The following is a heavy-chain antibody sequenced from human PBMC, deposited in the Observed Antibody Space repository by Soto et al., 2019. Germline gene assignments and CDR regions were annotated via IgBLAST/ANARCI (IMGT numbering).Heavy chain of an antibody. CDR2: IYYSGST. V-gene: IGHV4-39*01. CDR3: ARHKAPSPYGMDV. J-gene: IGHJ6*02. Sequence: QLQLQESGPGLVKPSETLSLTCTVSGGSISSSSYYWGWIRQPPGKGLEWIGSIYYSGSTYYNPSLKSRVTIAVDTSKNQFSLKLSSVTAADTAVYCCARHKAPSPYGMDVWGQGTTVTVSS. CDR1: GGSISSSSYY.